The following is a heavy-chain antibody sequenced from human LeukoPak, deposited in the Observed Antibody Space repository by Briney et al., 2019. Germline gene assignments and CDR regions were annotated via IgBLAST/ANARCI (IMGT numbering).Heavy chain of an antibody. CDR3: ARSVGPRSSWKD. CDR1: GYIFTGYY. CDR2: INPNSGGT. D-gene: IGHD6-13*01. J-gene: IGHJ4*02. V-gene: IGHV1-2*02. Sequence: GASVKVSCKASGYIFTGYYMHWVRQAPGQGLEWMGWINPNSGGTNYAQKFQGRVTMTRDTSISAAYMELSRLRSDDTAVYYCARSVGPRSSWKDWGQGTLVTVSS.